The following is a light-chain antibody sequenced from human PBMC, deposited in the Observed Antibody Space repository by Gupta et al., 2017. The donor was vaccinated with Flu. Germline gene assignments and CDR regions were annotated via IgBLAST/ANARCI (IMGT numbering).Light chain of an antibody. CDR2: GNS. V-gene: IGLV1-40*01. J-gene: IGLJ3*02. Sequence: QSVLTPPPSVSGAPGQRVTISCTGSSSNIGAGYDVHWYQQLPGTAPKLLIYGNSNRPSGVPDRFSGSKSGTSASLAITGLQAEDEADYYYQSYDSSLSGSGVFGGGTKLTVL. CDR1: SSNIGAGYD. CDR3: QSYDSSLSGSGV.